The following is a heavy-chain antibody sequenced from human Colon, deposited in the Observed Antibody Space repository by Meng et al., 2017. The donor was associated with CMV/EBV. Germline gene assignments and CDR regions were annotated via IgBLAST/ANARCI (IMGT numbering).Heavy chain of an antibody. D-gene: IGHD3-10*01. J-gene: IGHJ6*02. Sequence: SETLSLTCAVSGDSISTNSAAWNWIRLSPTRGLEWLGRTYYGSSRSNWYNDYALSVKGRITISPDASKNQFSLQLNSVTPEDTAVYYCARVLLWFGGRQYYGMDVWGRGTTVTVSS. CDR2: TYYGSSRSNWYN. CDR1: GDSISTNSAA. CDR3: ARVLLWFGGRQYYGMDV. V-gene: IGHV6-1*01.